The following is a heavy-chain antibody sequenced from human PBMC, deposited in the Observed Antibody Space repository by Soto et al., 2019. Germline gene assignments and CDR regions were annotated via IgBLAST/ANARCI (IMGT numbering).Heavy chain of an antibody. D-gene: IGHD3-3*01. J-gene: IGHJ4*02. CDR2: ISAYNGNT. V-gene: IGHV1-18*03. CDR1: GYTFTSYG. CDR3: ARDRGYDFWSGYYTYDY. Sequence: ASVKVSCKASGYTFTSYGISWVRQAPGQGLEWMGWISAYNGNTNYAQKLQGRVTMTTDTSTSTAYMELRSLRSNDMAVYYCARDRGYDFWSGYYTYDYWGQGTLVTVSS.